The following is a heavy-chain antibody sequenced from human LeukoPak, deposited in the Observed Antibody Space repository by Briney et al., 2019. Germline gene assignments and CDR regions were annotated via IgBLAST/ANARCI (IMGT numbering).Heavy chain of an antibody. CDR1: GGSISSYY. CDR2: IYYSGST. CDR3: ARAYGSGSYYTVYYFDY. V-gene: IGHV4-59*08. D-gene: IGHD3-10*01. J-gene: IGHJ4*02. Sequence: SETLSLTCTVSGGSISSYYWSWIRQPPGKGPEWIGYIYYSGSTNYNPSLKSRVTISVDTSKNQFSLKLSSVTAADTAVYYCARAYGSGSYYTVYYFDYWGQGTLVTVSS.